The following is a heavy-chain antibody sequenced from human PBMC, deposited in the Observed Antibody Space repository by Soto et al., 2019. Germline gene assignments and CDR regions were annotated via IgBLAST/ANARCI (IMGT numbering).Heavy chain of an antibody. V-gene: IGHV3-33*01. D-gene: IGHD1-1*01. J-gene: IGHJ5*01. CDR2: IWLDGSER. CDR1: GFSFSTSG. Sequence: QVLLVESGGGVVQPGKSLRLSCVVSGFSFSTSGMHWVRQVPGKGLEWISAIWLDGSERYYRDSVKGRFTISRDNSKNTLFLQMNSLRAEDTAVYFCARDASGTTSFLVSWGQGTLVTVSS. CDR3: ARDASGTTSFLVS.